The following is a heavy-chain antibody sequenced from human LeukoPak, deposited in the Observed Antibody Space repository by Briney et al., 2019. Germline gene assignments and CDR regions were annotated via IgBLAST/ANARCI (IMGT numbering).Heavy chain of an antibody. J-gene: IGHJ4*02. CDR1: GYTFTDYH. CDR2: INPNNGGT. D-gene: IGHD1/OR15-1a*01. V-gene: IGHV1-2*02. Sequence: ASVKVSCKASGYTFTDYHMHWVRQAPGQGLEWMGYINPNNGGTKYAQKFQGRVIMTRDTSIGTGYMELSSLRSDDTALYYCVSEGTGTGGGNYWGQGTLVTVSS. CDR3: VSEGTGTGGGNY.